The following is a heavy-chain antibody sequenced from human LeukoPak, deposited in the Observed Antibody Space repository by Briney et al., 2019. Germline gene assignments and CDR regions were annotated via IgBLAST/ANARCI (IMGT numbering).Heavy chain of an antibody. V-gene: IGHV4-34*01. CDR1: GFTFSSYR. Sequence: GSLRLSCAASGFTFSSYRMNWVRQAPGKGLEWIGEINHSGSTNYNPSLKSRVTISVDTSKNQFSLKLSSVTAADTAVYYCARHRPHSGHYYYYMDVWGKGTTVTISS. CDR2: INHSGST. D-gene: IGHD1-26*01. J-gene: IGHJ6*03. CDR3: ARHRPHSGHYYYYMDV.